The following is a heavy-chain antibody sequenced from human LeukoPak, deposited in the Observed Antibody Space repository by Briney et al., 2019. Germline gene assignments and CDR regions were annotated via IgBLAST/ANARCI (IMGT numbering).Heavy chain of an antibody. CDR3: ARVLNYYDSSGYYFSY. CDR1: GFTFSYYT. CDR2: ISYDENNK. J-gene: IGHJ4*02. V-gene: IGHV3-30-3*01. D-gene: IGHD3-22*01. Sequence: PGGSLRLSFAASGFTFSYYTMHGVRQAPGKGGGGVAVISYDENNKYHADSVKGRFTISRDNSKNTLYLQMNSLRAEDTAVYYCARVLNYYDSSGYYFSYWGQGTLVPVSS.